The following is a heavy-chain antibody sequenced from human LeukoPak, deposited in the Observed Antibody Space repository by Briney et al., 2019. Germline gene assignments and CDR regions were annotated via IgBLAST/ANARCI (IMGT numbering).Heavy chain of an antibody. D-gene: IGHD6-13*01. CDR1: GCSVSGYW. Sequence: GGSLRLSCAVSGCSVSGYWMTWVRQAQGKGLEWVANIKQDGSEKNYVDSVKGRFTISRDNAENSLFLQMNSLRVEDTAVYYCAREWQGGIAAAGTRIEGDYWGQGTLVAVSS. V-gene: IGHV3-7*01. CDR2: IKQDGSEK. CDR3: AREWQGGIAAAGTRIEGDY. J-gene: IGHJ4*02.